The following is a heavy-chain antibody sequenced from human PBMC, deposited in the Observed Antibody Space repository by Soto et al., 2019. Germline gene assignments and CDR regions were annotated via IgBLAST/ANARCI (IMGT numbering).Heavy chain of an antibody. V-gene: IGHV4-59*01. J-gene: IGHJ6*02. Sequence: SETLSLTCTVSGGSISTYYWSWIRQPPGKGLEWIGYFYYSGSTNYNPSLKSRVTISVDTSKNQFSLKLSSVTAADTAVYYCAREFSKVTNYGMEVWGQGTTVTVSS. CDR3: AREFSKVTNYGMEV. CDR2: FYYSGST. CDR1: GGSISTYY. D-gene: IGHD4-17*01.